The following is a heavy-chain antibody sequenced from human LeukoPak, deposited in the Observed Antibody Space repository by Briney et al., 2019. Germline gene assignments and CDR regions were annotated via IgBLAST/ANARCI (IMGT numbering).Heavy chain of an antibody. J-gene: IGHJ6*02. CDR3: ARDGYYYYYGMDV. CDR1: GYTFSRYG. CDR2: IIPIFGTA. Sequence: SVKVSCKASGYTFSRYGMHWVRQAPGQRLEWMGGIIPIFGTANYAQKFQGRVTITADESTSTAYMELSSLRSEDTAVYYCARDGYYYYYGMDVWGQGTTVTVSS. V-gene: IGHV1-69*13.